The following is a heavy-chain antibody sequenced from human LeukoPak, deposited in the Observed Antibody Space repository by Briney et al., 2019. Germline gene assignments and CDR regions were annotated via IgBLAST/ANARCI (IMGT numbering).Heavy chain of an antibody. CDR3: AREGCCSSTSCYYYYYNGMDV. CDR1: GYTFTSYC. Sequence: GASVKVSCKASGYTFTSYCISWVRQAPGQGLEWMGWISAYNGNTNYAQKLQGRVTMTTDTSTSTAYMELRSLRSDDTAVYYCAREGCCSSTSCYYYYYNGMDVWGQGTTVTVSS. D-gene: IGHD2-2*01. CDR2: ISAYNGNT. J-gene: IGHJ6*02. V-gene: IGHV1-18*01.